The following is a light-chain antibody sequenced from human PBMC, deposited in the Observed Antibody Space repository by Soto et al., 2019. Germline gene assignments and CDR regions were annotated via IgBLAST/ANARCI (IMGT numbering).Light chain of an antibody. CDR3: QQYGSSPLT. V-gene: IGKV3-20*01. J-gene: IGKJ4*01. CDR2: GAS. Sequence: EIVLTQSPGTLSLSPGERATLSCRASQSVSSSYLAWYQQKPGQAPRLLIYGASSRAPGIPDRFSGSGAGTDCTLTLSRLEPEDFAVYYCQQYGSSPLTFGGGTKVEIK. CDR1: QSVSSSY.